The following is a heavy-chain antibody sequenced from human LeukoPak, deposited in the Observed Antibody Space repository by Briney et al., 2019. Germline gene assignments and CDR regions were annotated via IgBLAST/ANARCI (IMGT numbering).Heavy chain of an antibody. V-gene: IGHV1-8*01. Sequence: ASVKVSCKPSGDAFTSYDINGVRQATGQGVEWMVGMNPNSGNPAYAQKFQGRVTMTRNTYISTAYMELSRLISDDTALYYCATHCGGGSCYFYKFDYWGQGTQVTVSS. D-gene: IGHD2-21*01. CDR1: GDAFTSYD. CDR2: MNPNSGNP. CDR3: ATHCGGGSCYFYKFDY. J-gene: IGHJ4*02.